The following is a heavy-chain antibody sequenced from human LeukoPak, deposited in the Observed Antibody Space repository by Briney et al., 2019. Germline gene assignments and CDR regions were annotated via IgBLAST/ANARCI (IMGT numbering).Heavy chain of an antibody. CDR2: ISGSGGST. Sequence: GGSLRLSCAASGFTFSSYGMSWVRQAPGKGLEWVSAISGSGGSTYYADSVKGRFTISRDNSRNTLYLQMNSLRAEDTAVYYCAKDTRGYYYDSSGYRPYYFDYWGQGTLVTVSS. V-gene: IGHV3-23*01. CDR3: AKDTRGYYYDSSGYRPYYFDY. J-gene: IGHJ4*02. D-gene: IGHD3-22*01. CDR1: GFTFSSYG.